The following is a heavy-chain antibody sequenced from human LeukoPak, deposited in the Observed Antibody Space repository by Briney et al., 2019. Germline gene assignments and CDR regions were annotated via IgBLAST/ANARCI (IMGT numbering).Heavy chain of an antibody. J-gene: IGHJ4*02. CDR2: IYSSGST. D-gene: IGHD1-26*01. V-gene: IGHV4-61*02. CDR1: GGSISSGDYY. CDR3: ARDVVGSVDY. Sequence: SQTLSLTCTVSGGSISSGDYYWSWIRQPAGKGLEWIGRIYSSGSTTHNPSLKSRVTLSVDTSKNQFSLKLSSVTAADTAVYYCARDVVGSVDYWGQGTLVTVSS.